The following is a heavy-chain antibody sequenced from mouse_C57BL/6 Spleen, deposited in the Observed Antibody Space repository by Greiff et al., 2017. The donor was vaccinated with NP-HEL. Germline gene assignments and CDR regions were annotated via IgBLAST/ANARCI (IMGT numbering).Heavy chain of an antibody. J-gene: IGHJ1*03. Sequence: EVQLMESGGGLVKPGGSLKLSCAASGFTFSDYGMHWVRQAPEKGLEWVAYISSGSSTIYYADTVKGRFTISRDNAKNTLFLQMTSLRSEDTAMYYCARPLTGGFDVWGTGTTVTVSS. CDR2: ISSGSSTI. V-gene: IGHV5-17*01. D-gene: IGHD4-1*01. CDR3: ARPLTGGFDV. CDR1: GFTFSDYG.